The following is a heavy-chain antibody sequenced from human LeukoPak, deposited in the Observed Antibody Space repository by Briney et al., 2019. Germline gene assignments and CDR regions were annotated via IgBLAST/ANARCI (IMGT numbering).Heavy chain of an antibody. CDR2: IIPIFGTA. CDR3: ARNGAPDYGDYGYYYYYGMDV. Sequence: ASVKVSCKASGGTFSSYAISWVRQAPGQGLEWMGGIIPIFGTANYAQKFQGRVTITADESTSTAYMELSSLRSEDTAVYYCARNGAPDYGDYGYYYYYGMDVWGQGTTVTVSS. D-gene: IGHD4-17*01. J-gene: IGHJ6*02. CDR1: GGTFSSYA. V-gene: IGHV1-69*13.